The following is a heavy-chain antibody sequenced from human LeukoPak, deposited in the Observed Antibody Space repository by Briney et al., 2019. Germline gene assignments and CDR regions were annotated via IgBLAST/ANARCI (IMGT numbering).Heavy chain of an antibody. J-gene: IGHJ3*02. D-gene: IGHD6-13*01. CDR2: IHYSGST. CDR3: ARHYIAAGGGDAFDI. Sequence: SESLSLTCAVYGGSISGYYWTWIRQSPGKGLEWLGYIHYSGSTNYNPSLQSQETISVDTSKNQFSLKLSSVTATDTAVYYCARHYIAAGGGDAFDIWGQGTMAADSS. V-gene: IGHV4-59*08. CDR1: GGSISGYY.